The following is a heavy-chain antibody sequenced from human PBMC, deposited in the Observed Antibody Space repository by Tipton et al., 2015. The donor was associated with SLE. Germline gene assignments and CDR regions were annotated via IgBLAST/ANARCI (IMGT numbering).Heavy chain of an antibody. CDR2: INHSGST. J-gene: IGHJ4*02. CDR3: ARGYSSSWYSFDY. D-gene: IGHD6-13*01. CDR1: GGSFSGYY. Sequence: GLVKPSETLSLTCAVYGGSFSGYYWSWIRQPPGKGLEWIGEINHSGSTNFNPSLKSRVTISVDTSKNQFSLKLSSVTAADTAVYYCARGYSSSWYSFDYWGQGTLVTVSS. V-gene: IGHV4-34*01.